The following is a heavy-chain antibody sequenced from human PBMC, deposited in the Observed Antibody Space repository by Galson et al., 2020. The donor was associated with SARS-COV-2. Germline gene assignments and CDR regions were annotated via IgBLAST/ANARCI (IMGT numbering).Heavy chain of an antibody. Sequence: ETSETLSLTCTVSGGSIRSGDYYWSWIRQPPGKGLEWIGYIYYSGSTYYNPSLKSRVTISVDTSKNQFSLKLSSVTAADTAVYYCARASTEVTMIVVVITHFDYWGQGTLVTVSS. CDR2: IYYSGST. V-gene: IGHV4-30-4*01. CDR1: GGSIRSGDYY. J-gene: IGHJ4*02. CDR3: ARASTEVTMIVVVITHFDY. D-gene: IGHD3-22*01.